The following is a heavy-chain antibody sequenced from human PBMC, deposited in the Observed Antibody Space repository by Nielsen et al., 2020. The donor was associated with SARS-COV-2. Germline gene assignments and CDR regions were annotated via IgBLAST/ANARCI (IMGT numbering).Heavy chain of an antibody. CDR1: GFTFSSYS. CDR3: ARAEVVVVPAASSLRNYYYYGMDV. Sequence: GGSLRLSCAASGFTFSSYSMNWVRQAPGKGLEWVSSISSSSSYIYYADSVKGRFTISRDNAKNSLYLQMNSLRAEDTAVYYCARAEVVVVPAASSLRNYYYYGMDVWGQGTTVTVSS. CDR2: ISSSSSYI. J-gene: IGHJ6*02. D-gene: IGHD2-2*01. V-gene: IGHV3-21*01.